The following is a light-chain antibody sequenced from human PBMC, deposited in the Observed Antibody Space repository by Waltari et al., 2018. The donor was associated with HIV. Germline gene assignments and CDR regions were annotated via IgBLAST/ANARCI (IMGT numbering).Light chain of an antibody. CDR2: GAS. Sequence: EFVLTQSPGTLSLSPGESATLSCRASQSVSSNYLAWYQQKPGQAPRLLMYGASSRATGIPDRFSGGGSGTDFTLTISRLEPEDFAVYFCQQYDTSPWTFGQGTKVEIK. CDR1: QSVSSNY. V-gene: IGKV3-20*01. J-gene: IGKJ1*01. CDR3: QQYDTSPWT.